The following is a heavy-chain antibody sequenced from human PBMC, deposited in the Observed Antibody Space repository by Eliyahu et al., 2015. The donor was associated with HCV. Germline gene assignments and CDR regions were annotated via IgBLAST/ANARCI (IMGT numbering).Heavy chain of an antibody. J-gene: IGHJ4*02. CDR2: IRDDGNDI. D-gene: IGHD3-10*01. V-gene: IGHV3-30*02. CDR3: VREALSGPGNYYDSALDY. Sequence: QVHLVESGGGVVQPGGSLRLSCVGSGFTFRXXYMHWVRQAPGKGLGWVAFIRDDGNDIYYGDSVKGRFTISRDNPKNTLYLQMSSLRAEDTAMYYCVREALSGPGNYYDSALDYWGQGTLVTVFS. CDR1: GFTFRXXY.